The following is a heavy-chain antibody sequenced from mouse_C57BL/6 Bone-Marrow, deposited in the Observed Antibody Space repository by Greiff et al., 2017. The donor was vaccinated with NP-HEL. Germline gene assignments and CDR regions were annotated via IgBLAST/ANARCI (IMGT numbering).Heavy chain of an antibody. CDR1: GYPFTGYW. V-gene: IGHV1-9*01. CDR3: AREDYYGSSYVDY. CDR2: ILPGSGST. D-gene: IGHD1-1*01. Sequence: QVQLQQSGAELMKPGASVKLSCKATGYPFTGYWIAWVKQRPGHGLEWIGEILPGSGSTNYTEKFKGKATFTADTSANTAYMQLSSLTTEDSAIYYCAREDYYGSSYVDYWGQGTTLTVSS. J-gene: IGHJ2*01.